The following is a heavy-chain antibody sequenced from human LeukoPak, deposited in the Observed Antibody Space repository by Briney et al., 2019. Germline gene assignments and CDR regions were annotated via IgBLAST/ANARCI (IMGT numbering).Heavy chain of an antibody. CDR1: GFTFSSYA. J-gene: IGHJ3*02. CDR3: AKDSGGLDAFDI. CDR2: ISYDGSNK. V-gene: IGHV3-30-3*01. Sequence: GGSLRLSCAASGFTFSSYAMHWVRQAPGKGLEWVAVISYDGSNKYYADSVKGRFTISRDNSKNTLYLQMNSLRPDDTAVYYCAKDSGGLDAFDIWGQGTMVTVSS. D-gene: IGHD1-26*01.